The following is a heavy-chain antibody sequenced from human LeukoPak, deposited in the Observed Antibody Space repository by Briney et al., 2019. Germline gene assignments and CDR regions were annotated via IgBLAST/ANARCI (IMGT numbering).Heavy chain of an antibody. D-gene: IGHD5-24*01. Sequence: GGSLRLSCVASGFPFSSYWMTWVRQAPGKGLEWVANIKQDGSKKSYVDSVKGRFTTSRDNAKNSLYLQMNSLRAEDTAIYYCTRVGYIDEGIDYWGQGTLVTVSS. CDR2: IKQDGSKK. J-gene: IGHJ4*02. CDR1: GFPFSSYW. CDR3: TRVGYIDEGIDY. V-gene: IGHV3-7*04.